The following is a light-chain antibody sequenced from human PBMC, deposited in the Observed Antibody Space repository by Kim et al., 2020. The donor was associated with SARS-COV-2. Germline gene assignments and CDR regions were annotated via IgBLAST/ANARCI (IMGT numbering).Light chain of an antibody. V-gene: IGKV3-20*01. Sequence: EIVLTQSPGTLSLSPGERATLSCRASQSVSSSYLAWYQQKPGQAPRLLIYRASSRATGIPDRFSGSGSGTDFTLTISRLEPEDFAVYYCQQYGSSPTFGGGTKVDIK. CDR3: QQYGSSPT. CDR1: QSVSSSY. J-gene: IGKJ4*01. CDR2: RAS.